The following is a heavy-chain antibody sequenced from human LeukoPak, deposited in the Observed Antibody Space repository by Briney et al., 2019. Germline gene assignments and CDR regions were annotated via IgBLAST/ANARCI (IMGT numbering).Heavy chain of an antibody. CDR2: ISSSSSYI. V-gene: IGHV3-21*01. CDR3: ARDTTYYYDSSGYTLLFDY. D-gene: IGHD3-22*01. Sequence: GGSLRLSCAASGFTFSSYSMNWVLQAPGKGLEWVSSISSSSSYIYYADSVKGRFTISRDNAKNSLYLQMNSLRAEDTAVYYCARDTTYYYDSSGYTLLFDYWGQGTLVTVSS. J-gene: IGHJ4*02. CDR1: GFTFSSYS.